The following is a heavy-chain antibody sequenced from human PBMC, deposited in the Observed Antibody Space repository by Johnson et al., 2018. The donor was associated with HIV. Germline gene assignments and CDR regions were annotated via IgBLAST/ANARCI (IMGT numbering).Heavy chain of an antibody. CDR3: ARTPGYSRSFDI. V-gene: IGHV3-23*04. Sequence: VESGGGVVQPGRSLRLSCAASGFTFSSYAMSWVRQAPGKGLEWVSAIGTAGDTYYPGSVKGRFTISRENAKNTLYLQMNSLRAEDTAVYYCARTPGYSRSFDIWGQGTMVTVSA. D-gene: IGHD2-15*01. CDR1: GFTFSSYA. J-gene: IGHJ3*02. CDR2: IGTAGDT.